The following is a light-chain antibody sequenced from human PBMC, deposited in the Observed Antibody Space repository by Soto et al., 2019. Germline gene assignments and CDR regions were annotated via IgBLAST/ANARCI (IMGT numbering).Light chain of an antibody. CDR1: QNIDRW. Sequence: DIQMTQSPSTLSASVGDRVTITCRASQNIDRWLAWYQQKPGKAPNLLIYGASNLESGVPSRFSGSGSGTEFTLTIRSLRPDASSTYYCQENNSYPWTFGQGTKMEIK. J-gene: IGKJ1*01. CDR2: GAS. V-gene: IGKV1-5*03. CDR3: QENNSYPWT.